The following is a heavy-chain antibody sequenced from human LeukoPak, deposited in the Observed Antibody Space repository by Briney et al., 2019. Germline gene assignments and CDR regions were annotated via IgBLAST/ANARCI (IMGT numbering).Heavy chain of an antibody. CDR3: TTGPSYGYEW. CDR1: GMTFIDHW. CDR2: IKTDGRTT. V-gene: IGHV3-74*01. Sequence: GGSLRLSCAASGMTFIDHWMHWVRQVPGKGLVWVSLIKTDGRTTIYADSVKGRFTISRDNGKSTLYLQMNSLRAEDTAIYYCTTGPSYGYEWWGQGTVVTVSS. J-gene: IGHJ1*01. D-gene: IGHD3-16*01.